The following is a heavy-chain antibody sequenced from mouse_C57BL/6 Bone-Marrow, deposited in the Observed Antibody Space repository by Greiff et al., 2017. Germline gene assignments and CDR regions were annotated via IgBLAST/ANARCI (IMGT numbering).Heavy chain of an antibody. CDR2: ISSGGSYT. Sequence: DVQLVESGGDLVKPGGSLKLSCAASGFTFSSYGMSWVRQTPDKRLEWVATISSGGSYTYYPDSVKGRFTISRDNAKNTLYLQMSSLKSEDTAMYYCARDSSGTSFDYWGQGTTLTVSS. CDR1: GFTFSSYG. D-gene: IGHD3-2*02. CDR3: ARDSSGTSFDY. J-gene: IGHJ2*01. V-gene: IGHV5-6*01.